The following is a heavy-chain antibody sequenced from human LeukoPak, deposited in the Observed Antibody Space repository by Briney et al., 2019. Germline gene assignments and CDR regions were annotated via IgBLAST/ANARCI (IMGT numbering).Heavy chain of an antibody. CDR1: GFSFSDYS. V-gene: IGHV3-23*01. Sequence: GGSLRLSCAASGFSFSDYSMSWVRQAPGKGLEWVSAISGSGDDTYYADSVKGRFTISRDNSNNTLFLQMNSLRVEDTAVYYCAKWGAQSGSYRVFECWGRGTLVTVSS. J-gene: IGHJ4*02. CDR3: AKWGAQSGSYRVFEC. CDR2: ISGSGDDT. D-gene: IGHD3-10*01.